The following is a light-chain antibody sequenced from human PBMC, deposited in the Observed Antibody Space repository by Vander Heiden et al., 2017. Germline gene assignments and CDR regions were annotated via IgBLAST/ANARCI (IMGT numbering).Light chain of an antibody. CDR2: GES. CDR3: QQYASSVIYT. Sequence: VLTQSPRTLSLSPVEGATLPSRTSPIIGGKYSAWYQQKPGQAPRRLIYGESSRATGSPDRFSGSRSGTDFTLTISRLEHEDFAVYYCQQYASSVIYTFGQGTKLEI. J-gene: IGKJ2*01. CDR1: PIIGGKY. V-gene: IGKV3-20*01.